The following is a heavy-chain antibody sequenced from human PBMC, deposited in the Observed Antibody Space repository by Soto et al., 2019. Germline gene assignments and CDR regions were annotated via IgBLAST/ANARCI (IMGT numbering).Heavy chain of an antibody. CDR2: ISYDGSNK. CDR1: GFTFSSYA. V-gene: IGHV3-30-3*01. Sequence: GGSLRLSCAASGFTFSSYAMHWVRQAPGKGLEWVAVISYDGSNKYYADSVKGRFTISRDNSKNTLYLQMNSLRAEDTAVYYCARDSYGYAIPHYYGMDVWGQGTTVTVSS. D-gene: IGHD5-18*01. CDR3: ARDSYGYAIPHYYGMDV. J-gene: IGHJ6*02.